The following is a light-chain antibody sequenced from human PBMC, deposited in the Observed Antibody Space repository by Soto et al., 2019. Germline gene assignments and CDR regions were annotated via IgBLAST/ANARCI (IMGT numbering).Light chain of an antibody. V-gene: IGKV1-5*03. CDR3: QQYNEYSKT. J-gene: IGKJ1*01. CDR2: KAS. Sequence: DIHVTHSPSALSSSLGDSVTITCRASQPVGDSLAWFQQTPGKAPRLLIYKASTLQGGVPSRFNGSGSGTEFTLSISSLRPDDFGTYYCQQYNEYSKTFGQGTKVDI. CDR1: QPVGDS.